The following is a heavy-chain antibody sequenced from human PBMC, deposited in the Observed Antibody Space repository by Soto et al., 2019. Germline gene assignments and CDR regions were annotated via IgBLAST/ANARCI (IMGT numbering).Heavy chain of an antibody. CDR1: GFTFSDYY. CDR2: ISSSGSTI. V-gene: IGHV3-11*01. Sequence: GGSLRLSCAASGFTFSDYYMSWIRQAPGKGLEWVSYISSSGSTIYYADSVKGRFTISRDNAKNSLYLQMNSLRAEDTAVYYCARETNRLLWFGESRYAFDIWGQGTMVTVSS. CDR3: ARETNRLLWFGESRYAFDI. J-gene: IGHJ3*02. D-gene: IGHD3-10*01.